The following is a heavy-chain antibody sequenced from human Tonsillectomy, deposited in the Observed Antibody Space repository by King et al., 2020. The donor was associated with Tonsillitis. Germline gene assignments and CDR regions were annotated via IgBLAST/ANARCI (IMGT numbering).Heavy chain of an antibody. CDR2: IKSGGGT. J-gene: IGHJ4*02. CDR1: GFIVSTNY. D-gene: IGHD4-11*01. CDR3: ARVDYSNSFFDS. Sequence: VQLVESGGGLIQPGGSLRLSCAASGFIVSTNYMSWVRQAPGQGLEWVSVIKSGGGTSYADSVRGRFTISRDTFKNTLSLHMNSLTAEDTAVYYCARVDYSNSFFDSWGQGTLVTVSS. V-gene: IGHV3-53*01.